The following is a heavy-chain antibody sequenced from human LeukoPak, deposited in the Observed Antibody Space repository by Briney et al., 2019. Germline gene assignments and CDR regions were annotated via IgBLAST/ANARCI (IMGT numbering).Heavy chain of an antibody. J-gene: IGHJ4*02. CDR2: IGSSSSPI. Sequence: GGSLRLSCAASGFTFSAYSMNWVRQAPEKGLEWVSYIGSSSSPIYYADSVKGRFTISRDNAKNSLYLQMDSLRAEDTAVYYCARGQAYSFDYWGQGTLVTVSS. D-gene: IGHD4-11*01. CDR3: ARGQAYSFDY. CDR1: GFTFSAYS. V-gene: IGHV3-48*01.